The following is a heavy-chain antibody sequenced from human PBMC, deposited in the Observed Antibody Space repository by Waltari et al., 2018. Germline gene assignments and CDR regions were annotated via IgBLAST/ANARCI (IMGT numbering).Heavy chain of an antibody. CDR1: GFSFATYG. J-gene: IGHJ3*02. D-gene: IGHD3-22*01. CDR2: MRDDGSNK. CDR3: AKVGDYYDRNSYSDAFDI. V-gene: IGHV3-30*02. Sequence: QVQLVESGGGVVQPGGSLRLSCEASGFSFATYGIHWVRQGPGKGLEWVAFMRDDGSNKYYAEPVKGRFTISRDNSKNTLYLQMNSLGIEDTAVYYCAKVGDYYDRNSYSDAFDIWGQGKMVIVSS.